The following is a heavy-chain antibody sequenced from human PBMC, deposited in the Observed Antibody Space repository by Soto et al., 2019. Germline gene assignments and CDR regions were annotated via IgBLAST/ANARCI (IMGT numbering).Heavy chain of an antibody. D-gene: IGHD6-13*01. Sequence: QVQLVESGGGVVQPGRSLRLSCAASGFTFSSYAMHWVRQAPGKGLEWVAVISYDGSNKYYADSVKGRFTISRDNSKNTLYLQMNSLRAEDTAVYYCAKDIAAAGYFDYWGQGTLVTVSS. CDR1: GFTFSSYA. CDR2: ISYDGSNK. J-gene: IGHJ4*02. V-gene: IGHV3-30-3*01. CDR3: AKDIAAAGYFDY.